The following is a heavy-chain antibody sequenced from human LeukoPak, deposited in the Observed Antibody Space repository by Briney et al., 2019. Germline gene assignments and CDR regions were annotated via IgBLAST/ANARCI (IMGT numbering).Heavy chain of an antibody. CDR2: IIPIFGTT. D-gene: IGHD3-22*01. Sequence: GASVKVSCKASGGTFTTYTISWVRQAPGQGLEWMGAIIPIFGTTHYAQKFQGRVTMTRDTSTSTAYMELSSLRSEDTAVYYCAVDPYYYDSGWFDFWGQGTLVIVSS. V-gene: IGHV1-69*05. CDR3: AVDPYYYDSGWFDF. J-gene: IGHJ5*01. CDR1: GGTFTTYT.